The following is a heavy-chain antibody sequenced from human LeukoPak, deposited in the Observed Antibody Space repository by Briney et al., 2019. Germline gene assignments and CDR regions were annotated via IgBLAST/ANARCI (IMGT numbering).Heavy chain of an antibody. Sequence: PGGSLRLSCAASGFTFNTNWMHWVRQAPGKGLVWVSCINGDGSTTTYADSAKGRFTISRDNAKNTVYLQINNLRAEDTAVYYCARDRYYVPDNWGQGTLVTVSS. D-gene: IGHD3-10*02. CDR3: ARDRYYVPDN. V-gene: IGHV3-74*01. CDR1: GFTFNTNW. J-gene: IGHJ4*02. CDR2: INGDGSTT.